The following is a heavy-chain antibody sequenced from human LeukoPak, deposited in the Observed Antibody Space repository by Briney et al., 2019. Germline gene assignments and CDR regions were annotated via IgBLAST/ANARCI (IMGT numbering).Heavy chain of an antibody. Sequence: PGGSLRLSCVVSGFSVSNDYMSWVRQAPGKGLEWVSVIYGGGDTYYADSVRGRFTISRDNLENTLFLQMDSLRAEDTAVYYCTRLLPSSHHFFDSWGQGALVTVSS. CDR2: IYGGGDT. CDR3: TRLLPSSHHFFDS. D-gene: IGHD6-6*01. V-gene: IGHV3-53*01. J-gene: IGHJ4*02. CDR1: GFSVSNDY.